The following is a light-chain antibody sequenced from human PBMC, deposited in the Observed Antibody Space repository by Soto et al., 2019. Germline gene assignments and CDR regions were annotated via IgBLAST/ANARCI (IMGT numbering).Light chain of an antibody. Sequence: EIVLTQSPGTLSLSPGERATLSCRASQSVTSSFLAWYQVKPGQAPRLLIYGASNRATGFPDRFSGSGSGTDFTLTISRLEPEDFAVYYCQQYGSSPQTFGQGTKVDIK. J-gene: IGKJ1*01. CDR2: GAS. CDR3: QQYGSSPQT. V-gene: IGKV3-20*01. CDR1: QSVTSSF.